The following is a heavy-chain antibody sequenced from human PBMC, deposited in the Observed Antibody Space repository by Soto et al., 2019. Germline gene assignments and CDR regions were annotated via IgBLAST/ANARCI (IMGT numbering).Heavy chain of an antibody. CDR2: ISGSGGST. Sequence: EVQLLESGGGLVQPGGSLRLSCAASGFTFSSYAMSWVRQAPGKGLEWVSAISGSGGSTYYADSVKGRFTISRDNSKNTLYLQMNSLRAEDTAVYYCAKDPSSGYYRVWVANYFDYWGQGTLVTVSS. V-gene: IGHV3-23*01. CDR1: GFTFSSYA. CDR3: AKDPSSGYYRVWVANYFDY. J-gene: IGHJ4*02. D-gene: IGHD3-3*01.